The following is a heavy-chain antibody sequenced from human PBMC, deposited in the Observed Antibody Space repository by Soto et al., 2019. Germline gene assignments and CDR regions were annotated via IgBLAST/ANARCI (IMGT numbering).Heavy chain of an antibody. J-gene: IGHJ4*02. Sequence: ASVKVSCKASGYTFTSYDISWVRQATGQGLEWMGWMNANSGNTGYAQKLQGRVTMTPDTSTSTAYMELRSLRSDDTAVYYCARGVDYYDSSGYPFDYWGQGTLVTVSS. CDR1: GYTFTSYD. V-gene: IGHV1-8*01. CDR3: ARGVDYYDSSGYPFDY. D-gene: IGHD3-22*01. CDR2: MNANSGNT.